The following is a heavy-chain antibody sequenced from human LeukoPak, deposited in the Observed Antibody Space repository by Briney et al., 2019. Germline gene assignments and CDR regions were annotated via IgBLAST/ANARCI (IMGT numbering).Heavy chain of an antibody. CDR1: GFTLNNYA. CDR3: AYMRGLYYGIDY. J-gene: IGHJ4*02. V-gene: IGHV3-30-3*01. D-gene: IGHD3-10*01. CDR2: ISYDGSNK. Sequence: GGSLRLSCAASGFTLNNYAMHWVRQAPGKGLEWVAVISYDGSNKYYADSVKGRFTISRDNSKNTLYLQMNSLRAEDTAVYYCAYMRGLYYGIDYWGQGTLVTVSS.